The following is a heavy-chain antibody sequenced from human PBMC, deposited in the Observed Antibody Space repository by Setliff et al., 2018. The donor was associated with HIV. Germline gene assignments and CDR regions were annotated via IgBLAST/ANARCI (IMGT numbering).Heavy chain of an antibody. V-gene: IGHV4-34*01. Sequence: PSETLSLTCAVYGGSFSGYYWSWIRQPPGKGLEWIGEINHSGSTNYNPSLKSRVTISVDTSKNQFSLKLSSVTAADTAVYYCASEAWTSYRSSSGYYYYMDVWGKGTTVTVSS. D-gene: IGHD6-6*01. CDR3: ASEAWTSYRSSSGYYYYMDV. CDR1: GGSFSGYY. J-gene: IGHJ6*03. CDR2: INHSGST.